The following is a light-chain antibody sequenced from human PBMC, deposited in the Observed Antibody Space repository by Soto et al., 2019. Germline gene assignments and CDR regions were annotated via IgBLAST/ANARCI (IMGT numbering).Light chain of an antibody. CDR2: HVS. CDR3: YSYTTSSTYV. Sequence: QSALTQPASVSGSPGQSITISCTGTSSDVGAYNYVSWYQQHPAKIPKLMIYHVSNRPSGVSDRFSGSKSGNTASLTISGRQAEDEADYYCYSYTTSSTYVFGTGTKLTVL. CDR1: SSDVGAYNY. J-gene: IGLJ1*01. V-gene: IGLV2-14*01.